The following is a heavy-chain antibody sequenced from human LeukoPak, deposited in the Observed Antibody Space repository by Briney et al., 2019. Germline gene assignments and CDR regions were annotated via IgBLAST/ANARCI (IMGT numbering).Heavy chain of an antibody. CDR2: IYYSGST. J-gene: IGHJ4*02. Sequence: SETLSLTCTVSGGSISSSSYFWGWIRQPPGKGLEWIGSIYYSGSTYYNPSLESRVTISVDTSKNQISLKLSSVTAADTAVYYCATGAAYFDYWGQGTLVTVSS. V-gene: IGHV4-39*07. D-gene: IGHD6-25*01. CDR1: GGSISSSSYF. CDR3: ATGAAYFDY.